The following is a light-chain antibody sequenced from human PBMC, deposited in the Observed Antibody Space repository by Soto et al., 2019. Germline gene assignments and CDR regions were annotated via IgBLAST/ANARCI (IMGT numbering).Light chain of an antibody. CDR1: QKIDSRY. Sequence: EMVLTQSAGTLSLSPGERATLSCRASQKIDSRYIAWYQKKNGQAPRLLIYGASNRATGIPDRFSGSGSVTDFTLTFNRLELEDFAVYYCQAFGRTFGQGSRVEVK. J-gene: IGKJ1*01. CDR2: GAS. V-gene: IGKV3-20*01. CDR3: QAFGRT.